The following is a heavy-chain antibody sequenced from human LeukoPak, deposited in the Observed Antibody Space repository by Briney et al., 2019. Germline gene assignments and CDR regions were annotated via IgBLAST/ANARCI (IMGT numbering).Heavy chain of an antibody. Sequence: AGGSLRLSCAASGFTFSSYAMSWVRQAPGKGLEWVSAISGSGGSTYYADSVKGRFTISRDNSKNTLYLQMNSLRAEDTAVYYCAKDTRYCSSTSCSNWFDPWGQGTLVTVSS. V-gene: IGHV3-23*01. J-gene: IGHJ5*02. D-gene: IGHD2-2*01. CDR2: ISGSGGST. CDR3: AKDTRYCSSTSCSNWFDP. CDR1: GFTFSSYA.